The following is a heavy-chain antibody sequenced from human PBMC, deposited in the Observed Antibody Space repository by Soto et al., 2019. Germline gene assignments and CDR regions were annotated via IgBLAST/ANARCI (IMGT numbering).Heavy chain of an antibody. D-gene: IGHD2-2*01. J-gene: IGHJ5*02. CDR3: ARDRYTLGYCSSTSCYVREVVVWFDP. Sequence: ASVKVSCKASGYTFTSYYMHWVRQAPGQGLEWMGIINPSGGSTSYAQKFQGRVTMTRDTSTSTVYMELSSLRSEDTAVYYCARDRYTLGYCSSTSCYVREVVVWFDPWGQGTLVTVSS. V-gene: IGHV1-46*01. CDR2: INPSGGST. CDR1: GYTFTSYY.